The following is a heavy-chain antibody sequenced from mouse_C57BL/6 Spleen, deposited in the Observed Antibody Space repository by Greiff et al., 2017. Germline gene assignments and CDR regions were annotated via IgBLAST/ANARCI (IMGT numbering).Heavy chain of an antibody. Sequence: VQLQQSGAELVRPGTSVKVSCKASGYAFTTYLIEWVKQRPGQGLEWIGVINPGSGGTNYNEKFKGKATLTADKSSSTAYMQLSSLTPEDSAVYFCARSNYDYEKGYWGQGTTLTVSS. CDR3: ARSNYDYEKGY. J-gene: IGHJ2*01. D-gene: IGHD2-4*01. CDR1: GYAFTTYL. CDR2: INPGSGGT. V-gene: IGHV1-54*01.